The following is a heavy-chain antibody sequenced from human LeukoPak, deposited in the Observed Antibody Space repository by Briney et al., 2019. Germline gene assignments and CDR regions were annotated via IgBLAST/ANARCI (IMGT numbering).Heavy chain of an antibody. D-gene: IGHD3-3*01. V-gene: IGHV3-23*01. J-gene: IGHJ4*02. CDR3: ANAYDFWSGYPRNNN. CDR2: ISGSGGST. Sequence: PGGSLRLSCAASGFTFSSYAMSWVRQAPEKGLEWVSAISGSGGSTYYADSVKGRFTISRDNSKNTLYLQMNSLRAEDTAVYYCANAYDFWSGYPRNNNWGQGTLVTVSS. CDR1: GFTFSSYA.